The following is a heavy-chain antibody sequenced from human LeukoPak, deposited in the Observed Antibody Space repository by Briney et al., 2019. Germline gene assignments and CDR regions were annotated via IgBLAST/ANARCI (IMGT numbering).Heavy chain of an antibody. CDR2: IYYSGST. D-gene: IGHD6-13*01. Sequence: SETLSLTCTVSGGSINSYYWSWIRQPPGKGLEWIGYIYYSGSTNYNPSLRSRVTISVDTSKNQFSLRLSSVTAADTAVYYCARVTGYMTEDYFDYWGQGTLITVSS. CDR1: GGSINSYY. J-gene: IGHJ4*02. CDR3: ARVTGYMTEDYFDY. V-gene: IGHV4-59*01.